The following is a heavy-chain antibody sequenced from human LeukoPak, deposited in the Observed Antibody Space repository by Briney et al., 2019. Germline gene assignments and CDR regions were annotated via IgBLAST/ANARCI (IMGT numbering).Heavy chain of an antibody. CDR1: GFTFISYT. CDR2: ISSSSSYI. Sequence: GGSLRLSCAASGFTFISYTLNWVRQAPGKGLEWGSSISSSSSYIYYADSVKGRFTISRDNAKNSLYLQMNSLRAEDTAVYYCAKDARRTFGLSSGLYRGSYYFDYWGQGTLVTVSS. CDR3: AKDARRTFGLSSGLYRGSYYFDY. V-gene: IGHV3-21*01. J-gene: IGHJ4*02. D-gene: IGHD6-19*01.